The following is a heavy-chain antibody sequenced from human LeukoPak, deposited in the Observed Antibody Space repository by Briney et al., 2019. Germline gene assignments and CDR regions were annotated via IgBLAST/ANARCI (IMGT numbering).Heavy chain of an antibody. V-gene: IGHV4-4*07. CDR2: IYTSGST. D-gene: IGHD3-10*01. J-gene: IGHJ4*02. Sequence: PSETLSLTCTVSGGSISSYYWSWIRQPAGKGLEWIGRIYTSGSTNYNPSLKSRVTMSVDTSKNQFSLKLSSVTAADTAVYYCARDLPYGSGSYPDYWGQGILVTVSS. CDR3: ARDLPYGSGSYPDY. CDR1: GGSISSYY.